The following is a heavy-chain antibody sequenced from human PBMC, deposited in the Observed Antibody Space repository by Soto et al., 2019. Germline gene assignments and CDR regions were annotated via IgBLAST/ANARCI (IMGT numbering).Heavy chain of an antibody. CDR1: GGSFSGYY. CDR2: INHSGST. V-gene: IGHV4-34*01. J-gene: IGHJ4*02. D-gene: IGHD3-22*01. Sequence: SETLSLTCAVYGGSFSGYYWSWIRQPPGKGLEWIGEINHSGSTNYNPSLKSRVTISVDTSKNQFSLKLGSVTAADTAVYYCAREGDYYDSSGYYYTYYFDYWGQGTLVTVSS. CDR3: AREGDYYDSSGYYYTYYFDY.